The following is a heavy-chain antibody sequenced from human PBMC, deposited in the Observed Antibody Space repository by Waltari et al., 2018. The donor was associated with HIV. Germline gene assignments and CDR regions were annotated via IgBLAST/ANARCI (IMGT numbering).Heavy chain of an antibody. J-gene: IGHJ5*02. V-gene: IGHV1-2*02. CDR2: INPISGGT. CDR3: ARESGYQLVRLLDP. Sequence: QVHLVQSGPEVKKPGASLKVSCKASGNMLTGHSMHWLRQAPGQGLECMGWINPISGGTNYAQTLQGRVTMTRDASINTVYMELKSLRYDDTAMYYCARESGYQLVRLLDPWGQGTRVTVSS. D-gene: IGHD2-2*01. CDR1: GNMLTGHS.